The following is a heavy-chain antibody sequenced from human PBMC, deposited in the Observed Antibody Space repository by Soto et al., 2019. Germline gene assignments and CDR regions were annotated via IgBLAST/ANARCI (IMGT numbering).Heavy chain of an antibody. V-gene: IGHV3-30-3*01. CDR2: ISYDGSNK. J-gene: IGHJ6*02. CDR1: GFTFSSYA. CDR3: ARDLAHPMVRGAIDDGMDV. Sequence: QVQLVESGGGVVQPGRSLRLSCAASGFTFSSYAMHWVRQAPGKGLEWVAVISYDGSNKYYADSVKGRFTISRDNSNNTLYLQMNSMRAEDTGVYYCARDLAHPMVRGAIDDGMDVWGQGTTVTVSS. D-gene: IGHD3-10*01.